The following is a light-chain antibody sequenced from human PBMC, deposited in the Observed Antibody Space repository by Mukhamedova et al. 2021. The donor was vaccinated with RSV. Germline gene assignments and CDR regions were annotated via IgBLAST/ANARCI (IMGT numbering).Light chain of an antibody. J-gene: IGKJ4*01. V-gene: IGKV1-12*01. CDR2: RTS. Sequence: WYQRRVHGKAPKLLIYRTSNLQSGVPSRFSGSGSGTDLTLTIDSLQPEDFATYYCQQGATFPLTFGGGTMVEIK. CDR3: QQGATFPLT.